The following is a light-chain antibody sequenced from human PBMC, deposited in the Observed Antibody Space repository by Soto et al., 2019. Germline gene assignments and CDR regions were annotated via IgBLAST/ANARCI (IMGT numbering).Light chain of an antibody. CDR2: GAS. V-gene: IGKV3-15*01. CDR3: QHYKNWPLT. J-gene: IGKJ4*01. Sequence: EIVMTQSPATLSVSPGERATLSCRASQSVSSDLAWYQQKPGQSPRLLIFGASTRATGVPARFTGSGSGTEFTLTISSLQSEDFAVYYCQHYKNWPLTFGGGTKVEIK. CDR1: QSVSSD.